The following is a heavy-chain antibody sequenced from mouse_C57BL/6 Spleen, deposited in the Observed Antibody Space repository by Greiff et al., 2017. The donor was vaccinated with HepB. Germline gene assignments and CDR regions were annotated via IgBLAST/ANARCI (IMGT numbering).Heavy chain of an antibody. Sequence: VQLQQSGPELVKPGASVKISCKASGYAFSSSWMNWVKQRPGKGLEWIGRIYPGDGDTNYNGKFKGKATLTADKSSSTAYMQLSSLTSEDSAVYFCARCPYYGPFAYWGQGTLVTVSA. J-gene: IGHJ3*01. CDR3: ARCPYYGPFAY. CDR2: IYPGDGDT. V-gene: IGHV1-82*01. D-gene: IGHD1-1*01. CDR1: GYAFSSSW.